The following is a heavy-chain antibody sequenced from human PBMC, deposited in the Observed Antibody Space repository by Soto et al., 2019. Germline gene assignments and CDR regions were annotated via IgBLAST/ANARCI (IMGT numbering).Heavy chain of an antibody. CDR2: ISSSSSYT. D-gene: IGHD1-26*01. V-gene: IGHV3-11*06. CDR3: ARHVGATSAHYVIDV. Sequence: GGSLRLSCAASGFTFSDYYMSWIRQAPGKGLEWVSYISSSSSYTNYADSVKGRFTISRDNAKNSLYLQMNSLRAEDTAVYYCARHVGATSAHYVIDVWGQGTMVTVSS. J-gene: IGHJ6*02. CDR1: GFTFSDYY.